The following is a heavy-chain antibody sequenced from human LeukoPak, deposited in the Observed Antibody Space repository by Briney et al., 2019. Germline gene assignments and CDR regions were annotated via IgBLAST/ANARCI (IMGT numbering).Heavy chain of an antibody. V-gene: IGHV3-7*01. CDR1: GFTFSSYW. J-gene: IGHJ4*02. Sequence: PGGSLRLSCAASGFTFSSYWMSWVRQAPGKGLEWVANIKQDGSEKYYVDSVKGRFTISTDNAKNSLYLQMNSLRAEDTAVYYCASRPGAYYFDYWGQGTLVTVSS. CDR2: IKQDGSEK. D-gene: IGHD3-10*01. CDR3: ASRPGAYYFDY.